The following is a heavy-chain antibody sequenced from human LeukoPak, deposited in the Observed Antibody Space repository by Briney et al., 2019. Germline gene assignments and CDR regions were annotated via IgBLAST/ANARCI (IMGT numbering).Heavy chain of an antibody. D-gene: IGHD1-26*01. Sequence: SGTLSLTCAVSGGSILTTNWWSWVRQPPGKGLEWIGEVHLSGASNYNPSLKSRVNMSIDKSENQLSLELTSVTAADTAIYYCTRGSGAFSPFGFWGQGTLVTVSS. CDR3: TRGSGAFSPFGF. CDR2: VHLSGAS. V-gene: IGHV4-4*02. J-gene: IGHJ4*02. CDR1: GGSILTTNW.